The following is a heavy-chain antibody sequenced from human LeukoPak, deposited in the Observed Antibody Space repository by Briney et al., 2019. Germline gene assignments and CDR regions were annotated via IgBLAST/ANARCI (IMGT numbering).Heavy chain of an antibody. J-gene: IGHJ4*02. V-gene: IGHV4-31*03. CDR1: GGSVFIGGYY. D-gene: IGHD5-18*01. CDR2: IYYSGST. CDR3: ARDPRGNSYGLGYFDY. Sequence: SQTLSLTCTVSGGSVFIGGYYWSWIRQHPGKSLEWIGYIYYSGSTYYNPSLKSRVTISIDTSKNQFSLKLSSVAAADTAVYYCARDPRGNSYGLGYFDYWGQGILVTVSS.